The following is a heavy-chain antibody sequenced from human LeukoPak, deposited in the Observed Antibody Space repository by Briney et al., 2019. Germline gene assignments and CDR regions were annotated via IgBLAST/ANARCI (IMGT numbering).Heavy chain of an antibody. J-gene: IGHJ4*02. CDR1: GFTFSSYA. D-gene: IGHD3/OR15-3a*01. CDR3: ARGAWTAYYFDY. Sequence: GGSLRLSCAASGFTFSSYAMHWVRQAPGKGLEWVAVISYDGSNKYYADSVKGRFTISRDNSKNTLYLQMNSLRAEDTAVYYCARGAWTAYYFDYWGQGTLVTVSS. V-gene: IGHV3-30-3*01. CDR2: ISYDGSNK.